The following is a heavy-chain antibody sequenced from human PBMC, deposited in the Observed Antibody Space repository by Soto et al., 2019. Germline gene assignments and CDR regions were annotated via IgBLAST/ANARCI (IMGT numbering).Heavy chain of an antibody. CDR1: GFTFSSYA. Sequence: PGGSLRLSCAASGFTFSSYAMRWVRQAPGKGLEWVAVISYDGSNKYYADSVKGRFTISRDNSKNTLYLQMNSLRAEDTAVYYCVRVPYSSSHPKLFYPWGQGTLVTVSS. CDR2: ISYDGSNK. J-gene: IGHJ5*02. V-gene: IGHV3-30-3*01. CDR3: VRVPYSSSHPKLFYP. D-gene: IGHD6-6*01.